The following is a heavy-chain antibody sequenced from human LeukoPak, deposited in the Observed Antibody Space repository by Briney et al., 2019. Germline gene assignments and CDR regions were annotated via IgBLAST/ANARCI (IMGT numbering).Heavy chain of an antibody. D-gene: IGHD2/OR15-2a*01. Sequence: PGESLMISCKGSGYSFTNYWISWVRQLPGKGLEWVGRIDPSDSYTNYSPSFQGHVTISADKSISTAYLQWSSLKASDTAMYYCARQNIVDTSYGLDHWGQGTLVTVFS. V-gene: IGHV5-10-1*01. CDR3: ARQNIVDTSYGLDH. CDR1: GYSFTNYW. J-gene: IGHJ4*02. CDR2: IDPSDSYT.